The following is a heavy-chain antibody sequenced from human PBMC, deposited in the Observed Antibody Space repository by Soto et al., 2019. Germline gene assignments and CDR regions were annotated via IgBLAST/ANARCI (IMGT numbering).Heavy chain of an antibody. CDR2: MNPNSGNT. J-gene: IGHJ6*02. CDR3: ARGWAYCGGDCPIRYYGMDV. CDR1: GYTFTSYD. Sequence: ASVKVSCKASGYTFTSYDINWVRQATGQGLGWMGWMNPNSGNTGYAQKFQGRATMTRNTSISTAYMELSSLRSEDTAVYYCARGWAYCGGDCPIRYYGMDVWGQGTTVTVSS. V-gene: IGHV1-8*01. D-gene: IGHD2-21*02.